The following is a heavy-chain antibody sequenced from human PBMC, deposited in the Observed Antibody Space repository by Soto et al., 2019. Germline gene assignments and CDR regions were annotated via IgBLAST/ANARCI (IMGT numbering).Heavy chain of an antibody. D-gene: IGHD3-3*01. J-gene: IGHJ4*02. V-gene: IGHV4-31*02. Sequence: QVQLQESGPGLVKPSQTLSLTCSVSGGSITSGGYSWTWIRHQPGKALQWIGYVFDSGKTYYNPYLKGRLTRSVSNATTLFSLELSSVTAADTAVYFCARGSGYYRNFDSWGQGTLVSVSS. CDR1: GGSITSGGYS. CDR2: VFDSGKT. CDR3: ARGSGYYRNFDS.